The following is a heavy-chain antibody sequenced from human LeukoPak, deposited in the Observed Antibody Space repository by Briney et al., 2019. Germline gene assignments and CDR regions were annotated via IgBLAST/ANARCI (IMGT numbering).Heavy chain of an antibody. D-gene: IGHD3-22*01. Sequence: PSETLSLTCTVYGGAISSYYWSWIRQSPGKGLERIGYIYYSGGTKYNPSLMSRVTISVDRAQNQFSLSLRSVTAADTAVYYCARDGLYDSSGYYMDSWGQGTLVIVSS. CDR3: ARDGLYDSSGYYMDS. CDR1: GGAISSYY. CDR2: IYYSGGT. J-gene: IGHJ4*02. V-gene: IGHV4-59*01.